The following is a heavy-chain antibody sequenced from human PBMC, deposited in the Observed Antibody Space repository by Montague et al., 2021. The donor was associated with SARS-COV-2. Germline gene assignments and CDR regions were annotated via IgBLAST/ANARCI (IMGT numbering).Heavy chain of an antibody. Sequence: CPISGDSVASNRAAWIWIRQSPSRGLEWLARTYYRSKWYNEYAVSVKSRINIIPDTSKNHLSLQVNSVTPEDTAVYYCAREGEWELQGPRHSSFYFAMDVWGQGTSVTVSS. CDR1: GDSVASNRAA. D-gene: IGHD1-26*01. J-gene: IGHJ6*02. CDR3: AREGEWELQGPRHSSFYFAMDV. V-gene: IGHV6-1*01. CDR2: TYYRSKWYN.